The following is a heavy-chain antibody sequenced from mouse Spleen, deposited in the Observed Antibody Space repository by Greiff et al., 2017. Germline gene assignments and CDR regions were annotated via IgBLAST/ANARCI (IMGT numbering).Heavy chain of an antibody. J-gene: IGHJ2*01. CDR2: INPGSGGT. CDR1: GYAFTNYL. CDR3: ARHYGSRNYFDY. Sequence: VQLQQSGAELVRPGTSVKVSCKASGYAFTNYLIEWVKQRPGQGLEWIGVINPGSGGTNYNEKFKGKATLTADKSSSTAYMQLSSLTSEDSAVYFCARHYGSRNYFDYWGQGTTLTVSS. D-gene: IGHD1-1*01. V-gene: IGHV1-54*01.